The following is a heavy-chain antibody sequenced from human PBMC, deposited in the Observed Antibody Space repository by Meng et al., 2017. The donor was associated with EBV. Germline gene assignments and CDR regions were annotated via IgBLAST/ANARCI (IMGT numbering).Heavy chain of an antibody. D-gene: IGHD3-3*01. CDR3: ARGVGTIFGVVIKNWFDP. J-gene: IGHJ5*02. CDR1: GYTLTSYD. CDR2: MNPNSGNT. V-gene: IGHV1-8*01. Sequence: GAEWKKPGASVKVSCKASGYTLTSYDINWVGQATGQGLEWMGWMNPNSGNTGYAQKFQGRVTMTRNTSISTAYMELSSLRSEDTAVYYCARGVGTIFGVVIKNWFDPWGQGTLVTVSS.